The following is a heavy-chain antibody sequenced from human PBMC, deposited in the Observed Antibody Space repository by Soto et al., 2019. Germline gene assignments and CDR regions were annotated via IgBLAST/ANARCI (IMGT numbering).Heavy chain of an antibody. D-gene: IGHD2-8*01. J-gene: IGHJ6*02. V-gene: IGHV1-69*06. CDR3: ARELRTDCTNGVCYSPWWFGESYYGMDV. CDR2: IIPIFGTA. CDR1: GGTFSSYA. Sequence: GASVKVSCKASGGTFSSYAISWVRQAPGQGLEWMGGIIPIFGTANYAQKFQGRVTITADKSTSTAYMELSSLRSEDTAVYYCARELRTDCTNGVCYSPWWFGESYYGMDVWGQGTTVTVSS.